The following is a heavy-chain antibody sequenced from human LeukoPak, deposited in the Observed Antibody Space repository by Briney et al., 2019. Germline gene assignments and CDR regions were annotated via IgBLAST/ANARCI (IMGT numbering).Heavy chain of an antibody. D-gene: IGHD2-2*01. CDR2: ISAYNGNT. CDR3: ARDFLLPIVVVPAATQDYMDV. J-gene: IGHJ6*03. Sequence: ASVKVSCKASGYTFTSYGIRWMRQAPGQGLEWMGWISAYNGNTNYAQKLQGRVTMTTDTSTSTAYMELRSLRSDDTAVYYCARDFLLPIVVVPAATQDYMDVWGKGTTVTVSS. CDR1: GYTFTSYG. V-gene: IGHV1-18*01.